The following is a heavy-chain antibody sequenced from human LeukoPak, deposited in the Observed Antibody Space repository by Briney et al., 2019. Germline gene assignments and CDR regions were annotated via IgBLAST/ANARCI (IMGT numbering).Heavy chain of an antibody. CDR3: ASSGGYNFDY. Sequence: PSETLSLTCIVSGGSISSDYWSWIRQPPGRGRGWIGYIYYSGSTNYNPSLKSRVTISVDTSKNQFSLKLRSVTAADTAVYYCASSGGYNFDYWGQGTLVTVSS. CDR1: GGSISSDY. J-gene: IGHJ4*02. D-gene: IGHD5-24*01. V-gene: IGHV4-59*01. CDR2: IYYSGST.